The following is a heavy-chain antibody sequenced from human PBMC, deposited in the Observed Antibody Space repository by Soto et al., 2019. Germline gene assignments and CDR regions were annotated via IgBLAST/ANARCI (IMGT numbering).Heavy chain of an antibody. D-gene: IGHD1-1*01. J-gene: IGHJ4*02. V-gene: IGHV1-18*01. CDR3: ARGRYGDY. CDR1: GYTFTSYG. Sequence: QGHLVQSGAEVKKPGASVKVSCKASGYTFTSYGITWVRQAPGQGREWMGWISAHNGNTDYAQKLQGRVIVTRDTSTSTAYMELRSLRSDDTAVYYCARGRYGDYWGQGALVTVSS. CDR2: ISAHNGNT.